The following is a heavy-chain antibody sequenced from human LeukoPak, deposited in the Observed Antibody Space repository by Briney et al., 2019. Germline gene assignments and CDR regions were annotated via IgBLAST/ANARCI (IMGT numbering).Heavy chain of an antibody. Sequence: GGSLRLSCVASGFSFNTFALTWVRQAPGKGLEWVSTISDYPHYTDSVRGRFTISRDNSRKTVFLQMNSLTPEDAATYYCTKDSQGSYDGFWYGTYGMDVWGQGTTVTVSS. CDR3: TKDSQGSYDGFWYGTYGMDV. CDR1: GFSFNTFA. V-gene: IGHV3-23*05. CDR2: ISDYP. J-gene: IGHJ6*02. D-gene: IGHD3-16*01.